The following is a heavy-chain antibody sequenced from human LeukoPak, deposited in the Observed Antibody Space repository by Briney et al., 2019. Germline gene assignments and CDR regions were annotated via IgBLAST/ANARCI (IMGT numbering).Heavy chain of an antibody. CDR1: EFTFSSYS. J-gene: IGHJ4*02. V-gene: IGHV3-48*02. D-gene: IGHD2-2*01. Sequence: GGSLRLSCAASEFTFSSYSMNWVRQAPGKGLEWVSYISSSSISMYYADSVKGRFTISRDTAKNSLYLQMNSLRDEDTAVYYCVRGYCGSTSCAFDYWGQGTLVTVSS. CDR3: VRGYCGSTSCAFDY. CDR2: ISSSSISM.